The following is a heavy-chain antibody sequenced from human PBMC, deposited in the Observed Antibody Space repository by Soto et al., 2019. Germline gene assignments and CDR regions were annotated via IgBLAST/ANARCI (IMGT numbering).Heavy chain of an antibody. CDR3: ARDPYSGDDIDLDY. J-gene: IGHJ4*02. CDR1: GFTFSRYN. Sequence: GGSLRLSCEASGFTFSRYNMNWVRQAPGKGLDWVSYISASSSSILYADSVKGRFTISRDNAKNSLYLQINSLRAEDTAIYYCARDPYSGDDIDLDYWGQGAQVTVSS. D-gene: IGHD5-12*01. V-gene: IGHV3-48*01. CDR2: ISASSSSI.